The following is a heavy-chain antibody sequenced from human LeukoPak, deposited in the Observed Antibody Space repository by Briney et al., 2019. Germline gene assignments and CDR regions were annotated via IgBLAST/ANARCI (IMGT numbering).Heavy chain of an antibody. V-gene: IGHV4-61*02. CDR2: IYTSGST. D-gene: IGHD3-3*01. J-gene: IGHJ4*02. Sequence: PSETLSLTCTVSGGSISSGSYYWSWLRQPAGKGLEWIGRIYTSGSTNYNPFLKRRVTISVDTSKNQFSLKLSSVTAADTAVYYCARDFADFWSGYGGVAFGYWGQGTLVTVSS. CDR1: GGSISSGSYY. CDR3: ARDFADFWSGYGGVAFGY.